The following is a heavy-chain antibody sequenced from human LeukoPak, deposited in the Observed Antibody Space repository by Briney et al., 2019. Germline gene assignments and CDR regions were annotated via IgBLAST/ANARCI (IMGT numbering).Heavy chain of an antibody. D-gene: IGHD5-12*01. J-gene: IGHJ4*02. CDR1: GYTFTGYY. CDR2: INPNSGGT. Sequence: ASVKVSCKASGYTFTGYYMHWVRQAPGQGLAWMGWINPNSGGTNYAQKFQGRVTMTRDTSISTAYMELSRLRSDDTAVYYCARVSDIVATKVDYWGQGTLVTVSS. V-gene: IGHV1-2*02. CDR3: ARVSDIVATKVDY.